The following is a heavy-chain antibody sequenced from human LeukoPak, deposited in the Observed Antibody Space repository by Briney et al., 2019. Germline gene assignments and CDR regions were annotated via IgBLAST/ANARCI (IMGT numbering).Heavy chain of an antibody. Sequence: SETLSLTCTVSGGSISSSSYYWGWIRQPPGKGLEWIGSIYYSGSTYYNPSLKSRVTISVDTSKNQFSLKLSSVTAADTAVYFCARDPASVDAAMVPPVSFYIWGQGTMVTVSS. CDR1: GGSISSSSYY. CDR3: ARDPASVDAAMVPPVSFYI. CDR2: IYYSGST. J-gene: IGHJ3*02. V-gene: IGHV4-39*07. D-gene: IGHD5-18*01.